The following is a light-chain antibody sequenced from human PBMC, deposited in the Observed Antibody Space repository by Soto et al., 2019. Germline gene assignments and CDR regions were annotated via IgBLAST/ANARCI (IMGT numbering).Light chain of an antibody. CDR3: ISYTSDDVRYV. J-gene: IGLJ1*01. CDR1: NSDVGIYDF. CDR2: EVS. V-gene: IGLV2-14*01. Sequence: SALTQPASVSGTPGQSITISCTGSNSDVGIYDFVSWYQHHPGRAPKLIVSEVSHRPSGVSNRFSGSKSGNTASLTISGLQSEDEDDYYCISYTSDDVRYVFGTGTKVTVL.